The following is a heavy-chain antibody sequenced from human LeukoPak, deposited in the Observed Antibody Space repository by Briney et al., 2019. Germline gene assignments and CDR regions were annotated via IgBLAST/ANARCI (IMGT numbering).Heavy chain of an antibody. J-gene: IGHJ4*02. V-gene: IGHV4-4*07. D-gene: IGHD5-18*01. Sequence: SETLSLTCTVSGGSISGYYWSWIRQPAGKGLEWIGRIYTSGSTNYNPSLKSRVTMSVDTSKNQFSLKLSSVTAADTAVYYCANGYSYGRFDYWGQGTLVTVSS. CDR3: ANGYSYGRFDY. CDR1: GGSISGYY. CDR2: IYTSGST.